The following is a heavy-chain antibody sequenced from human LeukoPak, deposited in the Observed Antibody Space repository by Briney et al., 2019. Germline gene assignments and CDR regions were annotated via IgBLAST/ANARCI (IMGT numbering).Heavy chain of an antibody. Sequence: GGSLRLSCAASGFTFSSYSMNWVRQAPGXGLEWVSSISSSSSYIYYADSVKGRFTISRDNVKNSLYLQMNSLRAEDTAVYYCARDRMNAYDYWGQGTLVTVPS. J-gene: IGHJ4*02. V-gene: IGHV3-21*01. CDR2: ISSSSSYI. CDR1: GFTFSSYS. D-gene: IGHD3-16*01. CDR3: ARDRMNAYDY.